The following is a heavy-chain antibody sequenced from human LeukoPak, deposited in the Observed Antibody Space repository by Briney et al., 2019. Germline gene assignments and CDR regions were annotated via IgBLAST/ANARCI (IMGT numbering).Heavy chain of an antibody. V-gene: IGHV3-48*03. J-gene: IGHJ4*02. D-gene: IGHD5-24*01. CDR3: ARTKEMATISYFDS. CDR1: GFTFSSYE. CDR2: IFSSGSTI. Sequence: GGSLRLSCAAPGFTFSSYEMNWVRQAPGEGLEWVSYIFSSGSTIHYADSVKGRFTISRDNAKNSLYLQMNSLRAEDTAVYYCARTKEMATISYFDSWGQGTLVTVSS.